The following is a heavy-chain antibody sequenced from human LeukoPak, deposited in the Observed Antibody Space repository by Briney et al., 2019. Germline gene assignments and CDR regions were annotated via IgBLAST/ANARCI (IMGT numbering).Heavy chain of an antibody. CDR2: IYHSGST. CDR3: ARVNYGDYYFDY. D-gene: IGHD4-17*01. J-gene: IGHJ4*02. CDR1: GGSISSGGYS. V-gene: IGHV4-30-2*01. Sequence: PSETLSLTCAVSGGSISSGGYSWSWIRQPPGKGLEWIGYIYHSGSTYYNPSLKSRVTISVDRSKNQFSLKRSSVTAADTAVYYCARVNYGDYYFDYWGQGTLVTVSS.